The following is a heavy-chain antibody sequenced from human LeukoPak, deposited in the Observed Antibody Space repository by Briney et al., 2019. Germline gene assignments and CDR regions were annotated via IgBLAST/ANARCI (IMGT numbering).Heavy chain of an antibody. D-gene: IGHD5-12*01. J-gene: IGHJ4*02. V-gene: IGHV4-39*01. Sequence: SETLSLTCTVSGDSISTGSYYWGWIRQPPGKGLEWIMNIYYSGNTYYNPSLKSRVTISIDTSKNQFSLQLSSVTAADTAVYFCARLLIVASDNYFDYWGQGTLVTVS. CDR1: GDSISTGSYY. CDR3: ARLLIVASDNYFDY. CDR2: IYYSGNT.